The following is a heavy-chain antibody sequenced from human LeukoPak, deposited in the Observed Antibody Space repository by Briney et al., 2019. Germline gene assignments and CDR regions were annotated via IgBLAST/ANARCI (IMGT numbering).Heavy chain of an antibody. V-gene: IGHV3-23*01. J-gene: IGHJ5*02. CDR2: ISGSGGST. CDR3: AKSYYDFWSGYLFDP. CDR1: GFTFSSYS. D-gene: IGHD3-3*01. Sequence: GGSLRLSCAASGFTFSSYSMNWVRQAPGKGLEWVSAISGSGGSTYYADSVKGRFTISRDNSKNTLYLQMNSLRAEDTAVYYCAKSYYDFWSGYLFDPWGQGTLVTVSS.